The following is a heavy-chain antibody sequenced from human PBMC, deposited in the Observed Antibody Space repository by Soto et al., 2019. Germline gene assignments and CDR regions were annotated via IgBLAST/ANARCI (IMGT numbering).Heavy chain of an antibody. Sequence: QVQLVESGGGVVQPGRSLRISCAASGFTFSSYGMHWVRQAPGKGLEWVAVIWYDGSNKYYADSVKGRFTISRDNSKNTLYLQMNSLRAEDTAVYYCARDFGYCSGGSCYSGFDYWGQGTLVTVSS. V-gene: IGHV3-33*01. CDR3: ARDFGYCSGGSCYSGFDY. D-gene: IGHD2-15*01. J-gene: IGHJ4*02. CDR1: GFTFSSYG. CDR2: IWYDGSNK.